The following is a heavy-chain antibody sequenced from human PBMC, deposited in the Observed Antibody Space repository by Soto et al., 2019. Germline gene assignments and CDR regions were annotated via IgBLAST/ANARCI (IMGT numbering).Heavy chain of an antibody. J-gene: IGHJ3*02. Sequence: QVQLVQSGAEVKKPGSSVKVSCKASGGTFSSYAISWVRQAPGQGLEWMGGIIPIFGTANYAQKFQGRVTITADESTRQAYMELSSLRSEDTAVYYCARDIVVVPAAIPPSGAFDIWGQGTMVTVSS. D-gene: IGHD2-2*01. CDR1: GGTFSSYA. V-gene: IGHV1-69*01. CDR3: ARDIVVVPAAIPPSGAFDI. CDR2: IIPIFGTA.